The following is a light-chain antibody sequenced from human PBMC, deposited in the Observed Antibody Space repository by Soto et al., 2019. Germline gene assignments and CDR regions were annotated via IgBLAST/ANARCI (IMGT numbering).Light chain of an antibody. J-gene: IGLJ1*01. CDR2: SNN. CDR3: AVWDDSLNGYV. V-gene: IGLV1-44*01. Sequence: QAVVTQPPSASGTPGQRVIISCSGSSSNIGSNTVNWYQQLPGAAPKLLIQSNNQRPSGVPDRSSGSQSGTSASLAISGLQSEDEADYYCAVWDDSLNGYVFGTGTKVTVL. CDR1: SSNIGSNT.